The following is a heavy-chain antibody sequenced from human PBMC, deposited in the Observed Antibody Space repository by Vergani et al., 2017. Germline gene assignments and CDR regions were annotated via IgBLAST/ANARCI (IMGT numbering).Heavy chain of an antibody. D-gene: IGHD2-2*01. J-gene: IGHJ6*02. Sequence: QVQLVQSGAEVKKPGSSVKVSCKASGGTFSSYAISWVRQAPGQGLEWMGGIIPIFGTANYAQKFLGRVTITADESTSTAYMELSSLRSEDTAVYYCARDSFIVVVPAASHYYYGMDVWGQGTTVTVSS. CDR1: GGTFSSYA. CDR2: IIPIFGTA. V-gene: IGHV1-69*01. CDR3: ARDSFIVVVPAASHYYYGMDV.